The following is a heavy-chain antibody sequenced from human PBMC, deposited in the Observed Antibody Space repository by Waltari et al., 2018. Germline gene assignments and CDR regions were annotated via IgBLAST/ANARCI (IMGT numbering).Heavy chain of an antibody. V-gene: IGHV3-23*01. CDR1: GFTFSSYS. J-gene: IGHJ4*02. D-gene: IGHD3-10*01. CDR2: ISGSGGST. CDR3: AKGWKVRGVITFDY. Sequence: VQLLESGGGLVQPGGSLRLSCAASGFTFSSYSMRWVGEPPGKGLEWVSAISGSGGSTYYADSVKGRFTISRDNSENTLYLQMNSLRAEDTAVYYCAKGWKVRGVITFDYWGQGTLVTVSS.